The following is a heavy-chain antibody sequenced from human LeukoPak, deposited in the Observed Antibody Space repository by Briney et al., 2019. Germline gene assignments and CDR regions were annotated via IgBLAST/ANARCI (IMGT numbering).Heavy chain of an antibody. V-gene: IGHV4-4*07. CDR2: IYTSGST. Sequence: SETLSLTCTVSGGSISSYYWSWIRQPAGKGLEWIGRIYTSGSTNYNPSLKSRVTMSVDTSKNQFSLKLSSVTAADTAVYYCARHPISGSYREFDPWGQGTLVTVSS. CDR3: ARHPISGSYREFDP. D-gene: IGHD1-26*01. CDR1: GGSISSYY. J-gene: IGHJ5*02.